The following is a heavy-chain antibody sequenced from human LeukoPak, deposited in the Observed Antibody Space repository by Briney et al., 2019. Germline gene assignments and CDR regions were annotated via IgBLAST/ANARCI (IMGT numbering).Heavy chain of an antibody. CDR1: GGSISSYY. Sequence: PSETLSLTCTVPGGSISSYYWSWIRQPPGKGLEWIGYIYYSGSTNYNPSLKSRVTISVDTSKNQFSLKLSSVTAADTAVYYCARTRSSWYPYYFDHWGQGTLVTVSS. CDR2: IYYSGST. CDR3: ARTRSSWYPYYFDH. V-gene: IGHV4-59*01. D-gene: IGHD6-13*01. J-gene: IGHJ4*02.